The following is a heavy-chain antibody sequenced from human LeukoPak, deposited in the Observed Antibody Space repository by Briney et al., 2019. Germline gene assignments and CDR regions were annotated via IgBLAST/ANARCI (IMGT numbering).Heavy chain of an antibody. CDR3: ARQVYGDQEPYFDY. CDR1: GGSFSGYY. CDR2: INHSGST. D-gene: IGHD4-17*01. J-gene: IGHJ4*02. V-gene: IGHV4-34*01. Sequence: SETLSLTCAVYGGSFSGYYWSWIRQPPGKGLEWIGEINHSGSTNYNPSLKSRVTISVDTSKNQFSLKLSSVTAADTAVYYCARQVYGDQEPYFDYWGQGTLVTVSS.